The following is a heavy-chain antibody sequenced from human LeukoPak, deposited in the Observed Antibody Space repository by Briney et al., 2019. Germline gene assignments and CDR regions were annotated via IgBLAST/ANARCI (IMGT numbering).Heavy chain of an antibody. CDR3: ARSSSSWPYYFDY. CDR1: GGSISSHY. V-gene: IGHV4-59*08. D-gene: IGHD6-13*01. J-gene: IGHJ4*02. CDR2: IYHRGST. Sequence: SETLSLTCSVSGGSISSHYWSWIRQPPGKGLEWIGYIYHRGSTNYNSSLKSRVTISIDTSKTQFSLNLSSVTAADTAVYYCARSSSSWPYYFDYWGQGTLVTVSS.